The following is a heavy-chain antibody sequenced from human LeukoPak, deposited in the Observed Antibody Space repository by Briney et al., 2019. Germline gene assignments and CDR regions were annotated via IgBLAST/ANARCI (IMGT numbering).Heavy chain of an antibody. V-gene: IGHV3-30*01. CDR1: GFTFSSYA. J-gene: IGHJ6*02. Sequence: GGSLRLSCAASGFTFSSYAMHWVRQAPGKGLEWVAVISYDGSNKYYADSVKGRFTISRDNSKNTLYLQMNSLRADDTAVYYCARLYSSAWKNGMDVWGQGTTVTVSS. CDR3: ARLYSSAWKNGMDV. D-gene: IGHD6-6*01. CDR2: ISYDGSNK.